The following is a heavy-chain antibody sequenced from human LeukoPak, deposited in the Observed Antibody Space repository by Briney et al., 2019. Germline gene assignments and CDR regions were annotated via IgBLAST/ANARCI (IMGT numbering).Heavy chain of an antibody. CDR2: IYHSGST. CDR3: ARGGNYSSGWYDAYYFDY. D-gene: IGHD6-19*01. CDR1: GGSISSGGYS. Sequence: QTSETLSLTCAVSGGSISSGGYSWSWIRQPPGRGLEWIGYIYHSGSTYYNPSLKSRVTISVDRSKNQFSLKLSSVTAADTAVYYCARGGNYSSGWYDAYYFDYWGQGTLVTVSS. V-gene: IGHV4-30-2*01. J-gene: IGHJ4*02.